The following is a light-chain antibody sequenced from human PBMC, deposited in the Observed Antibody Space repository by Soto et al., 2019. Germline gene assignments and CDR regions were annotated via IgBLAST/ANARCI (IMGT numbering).Light chain of an antibody. Sequence: DIQMTQSPSSLSASVGDRVTISCRASQNVDSHLTWLQQKPGQAPKLLIYDASNLETGVPSRFSGSGSGTDFTFTISSLQPEDIATYYCQQYDNLPYTFGQGTKLEIK. V-gene: IGKV1-33*01. CDR3: QQYDNLPYT. J-gene: IGKJ2*01. CDR2: DAS. CDR1: QNVDSH.